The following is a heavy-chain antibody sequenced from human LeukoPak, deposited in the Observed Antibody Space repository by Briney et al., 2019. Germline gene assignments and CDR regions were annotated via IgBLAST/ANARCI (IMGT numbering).Heavy chain of an antibody. CDR3: ARIMGGGSCIDY. Sequence: TGGSLRLSCAASGFTFSSYWISWVRQAPGKGLEWVANIKQDGSEKYYVDSVKGRFTISRDNAKNSLYLQMNSLRAEDTAVYYCARIMGGGSCIDYWGQGTLVTVSS. V-gene: IGHV3-7*01. CDR2: IKQDGSEK. D-gene: IGHD2-15*01. J-gene: IGHJ4*02. CDR1: GFTFSSYW.